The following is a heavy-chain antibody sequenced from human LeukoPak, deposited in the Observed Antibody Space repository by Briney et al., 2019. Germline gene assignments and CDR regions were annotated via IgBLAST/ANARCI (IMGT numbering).Heavy chain of an antibody. V-gene: IGHV4-39*07. CDR3: ARRRRDGYNFPY. J-gene: IGHJ4*02. Sequence: SETLSLTCSVSGGSISNTNYYWGWVRQPPGKGLEWIGSIYYSGSTYYNPSLKSRVTISVDTSKNQFSLKLSSVTAADTAVYYCARRRRDGYNFPYWGQGTLVTVSS. CDR1: GGSISNTNYY. D-gene: IGHD5-24*01. CDR2: IYYSGST.